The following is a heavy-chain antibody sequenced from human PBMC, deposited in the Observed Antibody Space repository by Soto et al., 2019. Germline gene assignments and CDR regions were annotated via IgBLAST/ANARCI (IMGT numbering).Heavy chain of an antibody. CDR3: ARGNCSGGSCFPGMGYYYYYYMDV. CDR2: INPNSGGT. D-gene: IGHD2-15*01. CDR1: GYTFTGYY. V-gene: IGHV1-2*04. J-gene: IGHJ6*03. Sequence: ASVKVSCKASGYTFTGYYMHWVRQAPGQGLEWMGWINPNSGGTNYAQKFQGWVTMTRDTSISTAYMELSRLRSDDTAVYYCARGNCSGGSCFPGMGYYYYYYMDVWGKGTTVTVSS.